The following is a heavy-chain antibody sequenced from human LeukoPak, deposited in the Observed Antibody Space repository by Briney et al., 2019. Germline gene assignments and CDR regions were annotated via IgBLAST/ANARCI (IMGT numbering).Heavy chain of an antibody. CDR3: AKDWYNSLNYFDY. D-gene: IGHD1-1*01. J-gene: IGHJ4*02. Sequence: GGSLRLSCAASGFTFSSYAMSWVRQAPGKGLEWVSAISATASNTYYADSVKGRFTISRDNSKSTLYLQMNSLRVDDTAVYYCAKDWYNSLNYFDYWGQGSLVTVSS. CDR1: GFTFSSYA. CDR2: ISATASNT. V-gene: IGHV3-23*01.